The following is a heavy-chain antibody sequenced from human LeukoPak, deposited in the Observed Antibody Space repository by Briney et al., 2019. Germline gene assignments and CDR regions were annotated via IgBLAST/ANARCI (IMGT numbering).Heavy chain of an antibody. V-gene: IGHV1-8*01. J-gene: IGHJ4*02. Sequence: ASVKVSCKASGYTFTSYDINWARQATGQGLEWMGWMNPNSGDTGYAQKFQGRVTMTRNTSISTAYMELSSLRSEDTAVYYCARAMSSGWYVPNDYWGQGTLVTVSS. CDR3: ARAMSSGWYVPNDY. D-gene: IGHD6-19*01. CDR1: GYTFTSYD. CDR2: MNPNSGDT.